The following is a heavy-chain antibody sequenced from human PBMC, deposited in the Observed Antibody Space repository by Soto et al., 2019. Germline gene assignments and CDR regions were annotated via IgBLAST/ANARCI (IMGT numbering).Heavy chain of an antibody. CDR3: ASTKFMVIIARVNF. J-gene: IGHJ4*02. CDR1: GFTFSSHT. CDR2: MSHDGNIK. V-gene: IGHV3-30-3*01. Sequence: QVQLVESGGGVVQPGGSLRLSCAASGFTFSSHTMHWVRQAPGKGLEWLSLMSHDGNIKFYADSVKGRFTISRDNSKNTMHLQMTRLTPEDTALYYCASTKFMVIIARVNFWGQGTLVTVSS. D-gene: IGHD3-10*01.